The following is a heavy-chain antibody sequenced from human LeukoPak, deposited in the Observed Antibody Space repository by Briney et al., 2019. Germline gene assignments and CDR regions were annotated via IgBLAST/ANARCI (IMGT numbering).Heavy chain of an antibody. CDR3: ARDHARRYFDWFFDY. Sequence: GGSLRLSCAASGFTFSSYWMSWVRQAPGKGLEWVANIKQDGSEKYYVDSVKGRFTISRDNAKNSLYLQMNSLRAEDTAVYYCARDHARRYFDWFFDYWGQGTLVTVSS. V-gene: IGHV3-7*01. CDR2: IKQDGSEK. CDR1: GFTFSSYW. D-gene: IGHD3-9*01. J-gene: IGHJ4*02.